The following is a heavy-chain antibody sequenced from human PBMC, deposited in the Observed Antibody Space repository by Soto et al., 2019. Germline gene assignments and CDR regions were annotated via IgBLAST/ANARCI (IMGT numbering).Heavy chain of an antibody. Sequence: QVQLVESGGGVVQPGRSLRLSCAASGFTFSSYGMHWVRQAPGKRLEWVAGVSYDGSNKYYADSVKGRFTISRDHSKNTLYLQVNSLRAEDTAVYYCGKDRRFGGVIRYCDGMDVWGQGTTVTVSS. CDR3: GKDRRFGGVIRYCDGMDV. J-gene: IGHJ6*02. V-gene: IGHV3-30*18. CDR2: VSYDGSNK. D-gene: IGHD2-21*01. CDR1: GFTFSSYG.